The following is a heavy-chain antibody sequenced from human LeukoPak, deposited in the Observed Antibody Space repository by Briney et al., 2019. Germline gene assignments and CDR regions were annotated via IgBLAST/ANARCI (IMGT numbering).Heavy chain of an antibody. J-gene: IGHJ4*02. CDR2: INPKSGGT. D-gene: IGHD6-19*01. Sequence: ASVKVSCKASGYAFTGYYMHWVRQAPGQGLEWVGWINPKSGGTNYAQKFQGRVTMTSDTSITTVYMELSRLRSGDTAVYYCARRVFSGWGYYFDYWGQGTLVTVSS. CDR3: ARRVFSGWGYYFDY. V-gene: IGHV1-2*02. CDR1: GYAFTGYY.